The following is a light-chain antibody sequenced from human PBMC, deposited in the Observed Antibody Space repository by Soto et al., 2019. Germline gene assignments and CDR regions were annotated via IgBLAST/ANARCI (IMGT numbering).Light chain of an antibody. V-gene: IGKV1-9*01. Sequence: DIQLTQSPSFLSASVGDRVTITCRASQGISYYLAWYQQKPGKGPKLLVYAASTLQSGVPSRFSGSGSETEFTLTITSLQPEDFATYSCQQFKTYPYTLGQGTKLEIK. CDR3: QQFKTYPYT. J-gene: IGKJ2*01. CDR2: AAS. CDR1: QGISYY.